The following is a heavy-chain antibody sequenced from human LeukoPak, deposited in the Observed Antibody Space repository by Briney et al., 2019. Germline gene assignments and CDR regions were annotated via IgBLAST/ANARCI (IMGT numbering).Heavy chain of an antibody. CDR2: IIPILGIA. CDR3: ARTKAYYYDSSGYYGNY. V-gene: IGHV1-69*02. CDR1: GGTFSSYT. J-gene: IGHJ4*02. D-gene: IGHD3-22*01. Sequence: ASVKVSCKASGGTFSSYTISWVRQAPGQGLEWMGRIIPILGIANYAQKFQGRVTITADKSTSTAYMELSSLRSEDTAVYYCARTKAYYYDSSGYYGNYWGQGTLVTVSS.